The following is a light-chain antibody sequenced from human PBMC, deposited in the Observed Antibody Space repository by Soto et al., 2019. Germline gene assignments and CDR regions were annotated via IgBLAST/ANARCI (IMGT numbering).Light chain of an antibody. Sequence: DIQMTQSPSSLSASVGDRVTITCRASQSITTYLNWYRQKPGKAPKLLIYAASSLQSGVPSRFSGSGSETEFTLTISSLQPDDFATYYCQQYDSEPWTFGQGTKVDIK. V-gene: IGKV1-39*01. CDR1: QSITTY. CDR3: QQYDSEPWT. J-gene: IGKJ1*01. CDR2: AAS.